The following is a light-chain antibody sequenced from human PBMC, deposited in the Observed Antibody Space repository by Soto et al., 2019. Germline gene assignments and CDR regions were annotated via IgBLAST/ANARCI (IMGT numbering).Light chain of an antibody. J-gene: IGKJ5*01. CDR1: QDISNY. CDR2: DVS. V-gene: IGKV1-33*01. CDR3: QQYDSLPLT. Sequence: DIEMTQSTASLSVSLGDRVTITFQASQDISNYLHWFQQKPGKAPQLLIFDVSNLQTGVPSRFSGGGSGTDFALTISSLEPEDIATYYCQQYDSLPLTFGQGTRLEIK.